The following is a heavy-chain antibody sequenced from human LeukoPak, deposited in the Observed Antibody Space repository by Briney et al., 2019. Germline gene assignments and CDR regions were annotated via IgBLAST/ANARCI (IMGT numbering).Heavy chain of an antibody. V-gene: IGHV3-9*03. CDR2: ISWNSGSA. CDR1: GFNFDDYS. J-gene: IGHJ4*02. D-gene: IGHD2-2*01. Sequence: PGRPLRLSCAASGFNFDDYSMHWIRQAPGKGLEWVSGISWNSGSAGYADSVKGRFTISRDNAKNSLYLQMNSLRAEDMALYYCAKGYCSSTSCYAGSLDYWGQGTLVTVSS. CDR3: AKGYCSSTSCYAGSLDY.